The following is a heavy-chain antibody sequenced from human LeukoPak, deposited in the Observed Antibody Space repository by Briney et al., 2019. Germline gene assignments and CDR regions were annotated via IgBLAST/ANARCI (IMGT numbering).Heavy chain of an antibody. CDR3: ARDEYCYDGSSYHNCFDY. Sequence: GGSLRLSCAASGFTVSSNYMSWVRQAPGKGLEWVSVIYSGGSTYYADSVKGRFTISRDNSKNTLYPQMNSLRAEDTAVYFCARDEYCYDGSSYHNCFDYWGQGTLVTVSS. CDR1: GFTVSSNY. J-gene: IGHJ4*02. D-gene: IGHD3-22*01. CDR2: IYSGGST. V-gene: IGHV3-66*01.